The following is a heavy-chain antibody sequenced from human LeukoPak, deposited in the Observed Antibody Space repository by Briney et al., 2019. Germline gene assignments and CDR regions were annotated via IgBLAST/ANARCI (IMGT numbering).Heavy chain of an antibody. CDR3: AKDHKYYFDSSTYYEYYFDY. CDR2: RSYDGSSK. CDR1: GFTFSSYG. Sequence: GGSLRLSCAASGFTFSSYGMHWVRQGPGKGLEWVAVRSYDGSSKYYADSVKGRFTISRDNSKNTLFLQMNSLRAEDTAVYYCAKDHKYYFDSSTYYEYYFDYWGQGTLVTVSS. V-gene: IGHV3-30*18. J-gene: IGHJ4*02. D-gene: IGHD3-22*01.